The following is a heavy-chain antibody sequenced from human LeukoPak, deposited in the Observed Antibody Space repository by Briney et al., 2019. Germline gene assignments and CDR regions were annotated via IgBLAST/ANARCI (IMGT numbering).Heavy chain of an antibody. J-gene: IGHJ6*04. CDR1: GGSISSGSYY. V-gene: IGHV4-61*02. D-gene: IGHD3-10*01. CDR2: IYTSGST. Sequence: PSQTLSLTCTVPGGSISSGSYYWSWIRQPAGKGLEWIGRIYTSGSTNYNPSLKSRVTISVDTSKNQFSLKLSSVTAADTAVYYCARVIGGRLDVWGKGTTVTISS. CDR3: ARVIGGRLDV.